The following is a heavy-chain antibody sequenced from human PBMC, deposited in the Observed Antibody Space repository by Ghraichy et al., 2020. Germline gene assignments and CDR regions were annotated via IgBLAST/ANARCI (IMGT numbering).Heavy chain of an antibody. D-gene: IGHD6-19*01. CDR1: GFTFSSYS. J-gene: IGHJ5*02. CDR2: ISSSSSYI. Sequence: GGSLRLSCAASGFTFSSYSMNWVRQAPGKGLEWVSSISSSSSYIYYADSVKGRFTISRDNAKNSLYLQMNSLRAEDTAVYYCARDSPKYSSGWYDSTGWFDPWGQGTLVTVSS. V-gene: IGHV3-21*01. CDR3: ARDSPKYSSGWYDSTGWFDP.